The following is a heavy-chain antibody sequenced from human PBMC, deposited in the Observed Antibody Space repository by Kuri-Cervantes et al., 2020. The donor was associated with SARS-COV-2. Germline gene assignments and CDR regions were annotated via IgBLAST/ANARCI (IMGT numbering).Heavy chain of an antibody. J-gene: IGHJ4*02. D-gene: IGHD4-23*01. Sequence: GESLKISCAASGFTFSSYWMSWVRQAPGKGLEWVANIKQDGSEKYYVDSVKGRFTISRDNAKNSLYLQMNSLRAEDTAVYYCAREIERGTVVIAYMGYFDYRGQGTLVTVSS. CDR1: GFTFSSYW. V-gene: IGHV3-7*01. CDR2: IKQDGSEK. CDR3: AREIERGTVVIAYMGYFDY.